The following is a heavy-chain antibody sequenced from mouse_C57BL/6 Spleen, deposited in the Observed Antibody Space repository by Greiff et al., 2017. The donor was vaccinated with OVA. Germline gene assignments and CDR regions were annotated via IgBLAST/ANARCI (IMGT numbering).Heavy chain of an antibody. CDR1: GFTFSSYG. CDR3: ARHGRGSSYFDY. CDR2: ISSGGSYT. D-gene: IGHD1-1*01. Sequence: EVMLVESGGDLVKPGGSLKLSCAASGFTFSSYGMSWVRQTPDKRLEWVATISSGGSYTYYPDSVKGRFTISRDNAKNTLYLQMSSLKSEDTAMYYCARHGRGSSYFDYWGQGTTLTVSS. J-gene: IGHJ2*01. V-gene: IGHV5-6*01.